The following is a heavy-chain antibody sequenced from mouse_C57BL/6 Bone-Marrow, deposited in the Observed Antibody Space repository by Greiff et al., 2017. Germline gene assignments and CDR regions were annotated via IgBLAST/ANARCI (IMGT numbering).Heavy chain of an antibody. J-gene: IGHJ4*01. D-gene: IGHD2-3*01. CDR3: ARRGIYEEDAMDY. CDR2: IYPGSGST. CDR1: GFTFTSYW. V-gene: IGHV1-55*01. Sequence: QVQLQQPGAELVQPGASVKMSCKASGFTFTSYWITWVKQRPGQGLEWVGDIYPGSGSTNYNEKFKSNDTLTVDTSSSTAYMQLSSLTSEDSADYYCARRGIYEEDAMDYWGQGTSVTVSS.